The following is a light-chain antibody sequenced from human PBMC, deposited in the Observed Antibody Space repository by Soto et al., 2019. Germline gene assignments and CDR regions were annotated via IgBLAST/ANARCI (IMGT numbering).Light chain of an antibody. V-gene: IGKV3-20*01. J-gene: IGKJ1*01. CDR1: QSVSSSY. CDR3: QQYVDSTGWT. CDR2: GAS. Sequence: EIVLTQSPGTLSLSPGERATLSCRASQSVSSSYLGWYQQKPGQAPRLLIYGASSRATGIPDRFSGSGSGTAFTLTISRLEPEDFAVYYCQQYVDSTGWTFGQGTKVEI.